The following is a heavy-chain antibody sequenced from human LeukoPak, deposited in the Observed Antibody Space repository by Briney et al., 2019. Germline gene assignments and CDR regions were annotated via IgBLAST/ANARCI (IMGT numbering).Heavy chain of an antibody. Sequence: PGGSLRLSCAASGFTFSNAWMNWVRQAPGKGLAWVSTISGGSGSTYCADSVKGRFTISRDNSKNTLYLQMNSLRDEDTAVYYCAKHRFESGGYHSTDWGQGTLVTVSS. V-gene: IGHV3-23*01. CDR1: GFTFSNAW. CDR2: ISGGSGST. D-gene: IGHD3-22*01. CDR3: AKHRFESGGYHSTD. J-gene: IGHJ4*02.